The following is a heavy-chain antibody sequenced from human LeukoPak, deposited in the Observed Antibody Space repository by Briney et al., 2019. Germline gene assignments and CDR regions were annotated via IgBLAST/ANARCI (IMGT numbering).Heavy chain of an antibody. CDR2: ISYSGST. J-gene: IGHJ3*02. CDR1: GGSFSSSSYY. Sequence: PSETLSLTCSVSGGSFSSSSYYWGWIRQPPGKGLEWIGSISYSGSTFYNPSLKSRVTISVDTSKNHFSLKLSSVTAADTAIYYCATYNYGLDAFDIWGRGTMVTVSS. CDR3: ATYNYGLDAFDI. V-gene: IGHV4-39*02. D-gene: IGHD5-18*01.